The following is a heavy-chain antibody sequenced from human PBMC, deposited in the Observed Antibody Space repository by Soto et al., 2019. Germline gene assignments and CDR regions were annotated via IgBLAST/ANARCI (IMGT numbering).Heavy chain of an antibody. Sequence: GSLRLSCAASGFTFISYWIIFFRHSPFKWLEWVANIKQDGSEKYYVDSVKGRFTISRDNAKNSLYLQMNSLRAEDTAVYYCARVVPPTFIILTLGGREYYFDYWGQGTLVTVSS. J-gene: IGHJ4*02. CDR2: IKQDGSEK. D-gene: IGHD3-9*01. V-gene: IGHV3-7*03. CDR1: GFTFISYW. CDR3: ARVVPPTFIILTLGGREYYFDY.